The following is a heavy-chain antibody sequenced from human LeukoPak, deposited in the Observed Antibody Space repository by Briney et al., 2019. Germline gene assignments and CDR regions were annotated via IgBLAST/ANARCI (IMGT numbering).Heavy chain of an antibody. CDR2: FYYSGGP. Sequence: SETLSLTCTVSGRSLTTYYGSWIRQPPGKGLEWLGYFYYSGGPNYNPSLKSRVTISADTSRNQFSLKLSSVTAADSAAYYCAKSLQGDYYYYGMDVWGQGTTVTVSS. J-gene: IGHJ6*02. V-gene: IGHV4-59*01. CDR3: AKSLQGDYYYYGMDV. CDR1: GRSLTTYY.